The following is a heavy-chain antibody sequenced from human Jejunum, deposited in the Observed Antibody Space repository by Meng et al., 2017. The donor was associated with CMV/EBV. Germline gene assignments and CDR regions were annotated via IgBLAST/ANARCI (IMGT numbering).Heavy chain of an antibody. V-gene: IGHV3-21*01. CDR1: GFTIHTYT. CDR2: VTSGSRYI. J-gene: IGHJ1*01. D-gene: IGHD6-13*01. CDR3: ATDYRVGAGPN. Sequence: AASGFTIHTYTIVWVRQAPERGLGFVSSVTSGSRYIFYADSVRSLFTVTGDNAKTSLFLNMSRMTAANTAVYCCATDYRVGAGPNWGQGTLVTVSS.